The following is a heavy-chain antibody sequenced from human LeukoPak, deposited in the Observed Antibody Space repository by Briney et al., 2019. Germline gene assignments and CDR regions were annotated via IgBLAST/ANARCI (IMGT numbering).Heavy chain of an antibody. Sequence: GGSLRLSCAASGFTFSSYAMGWVRQAPGKGLERVSFISPSGDRTSNADSVEGRFTISRDNTRNTLYLQMNSLRDEDTGVYYCAIMHGYYDGSGFWVQWGQGTLVTVSS. CDR1: GFTFSSYA. CDR2: ISPSGDRT. V-gene: IGHV3-23*01. J-gene: IGHJ4*02. D-gene: IGHD3-22*01. CDR3: AIMHGYYDGSGFWVQ.